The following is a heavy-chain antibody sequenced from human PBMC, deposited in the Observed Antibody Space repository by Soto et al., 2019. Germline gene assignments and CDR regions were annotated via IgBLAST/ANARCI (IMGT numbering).Heavy chain of an antibody. Sequence: SETLSLTCTVSGGSISSSSYYWGRIRQPPGKGLEWIGNVYYGGSTYYNPSLKSRVTISVETSKSQFSLKLSSVTAADTAVYYCAGGDYYHSSGYYFYYYTMDVWGQGTTVTVSS. CDR3: AGGDYYHSSGYYFYYYTMDV. CDR2: VYYGGST. J-gene: IGHJ6*02. V-gene: IGHV4-39*01. CDR1: GGSISSSSYY. D-gene: IGHD3-22*01.